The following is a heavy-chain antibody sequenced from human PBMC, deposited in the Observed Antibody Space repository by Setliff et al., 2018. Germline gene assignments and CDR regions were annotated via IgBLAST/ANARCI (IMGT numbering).Heavy chain of an antibody. J-gene: IGHJ4*02. D-gene: IGHD5-18*01. CDR3: AGRPQNTPMGPCDY. V-gene: IGHV4-59*01. CDR2: VYYSGTT. CDR1: GDSISLYY. Sequence: SETLSLTCTVSGDSISLYYWSWVRQPPGKGLEFIGYVYYSGTTNYDPSLGSRVTISVDTSKNQFSLMLTSVTAADTAIYYCAGRPQNTPMGPCDYWGQGTLVTVSS.